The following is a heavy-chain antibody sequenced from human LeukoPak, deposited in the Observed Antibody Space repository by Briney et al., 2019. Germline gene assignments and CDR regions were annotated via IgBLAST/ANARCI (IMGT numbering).Heavy chain of an antibody. CDR3: ARGELQLWFNRWEDAFDI. D-gene: IGHD5-18*01. Sequence: ASVKVSYKASGYTFTSYDINWVRQATGQGLEWMGWMNPNSGNTGYAQKFQGRVTITRNTSISTAYMELSSLRSEDTAVYYCARGELQLWFNRWEDAFDIWGQGTMVTVSS. CDR1: GYTFTSYD. V-gene: IGHV1-8*03. CDR2: MNPNSGNT. J-gene: IGHJ3*02.